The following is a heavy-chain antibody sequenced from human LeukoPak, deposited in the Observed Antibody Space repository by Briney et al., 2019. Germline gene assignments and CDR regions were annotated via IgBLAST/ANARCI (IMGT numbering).Heavy chain of an antibody. V-gene: IGHV3-23*01. CDR2: ISGSDSST. Sequence: GGSLKLSCAASGFTFSSSAMSWVRQAPGKGLEWVSTISGSDSSTHYADSVKGRFTISRDNSKNTLYLQMNSLRADDTAVYYCAKSGYNRFDYWGQGTLVTVSS. CDR1: GFTFSSSA. CDR3: AKSGYNRFDY. J-gene: IGHJ4*02. D-gene: IGHD5-24*01.